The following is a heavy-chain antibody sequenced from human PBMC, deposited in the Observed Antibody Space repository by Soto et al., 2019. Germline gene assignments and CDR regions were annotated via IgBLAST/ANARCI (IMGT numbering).Heavy chain of an antibody. CDR3: VKDSYYDILTGFSYFDY. CDR2: ISWSGGDK. CDR1: GFTFDSYA. D-gene: IGHD3-9*01. J-gene: IGHJ4*02. Sequence: EVQLVESGGDLVQPGRSLRLACAASGFTFDSYAMQWVRQLPGKGLEWVSGISWSGGDKAYAASVKGRCSISRDNATKSLYLHIDSLRLEDTAIYYCVKDSYYDILTGFSYFDYWGRGTPVTVSS. V-gene: IGHV3-9*01.